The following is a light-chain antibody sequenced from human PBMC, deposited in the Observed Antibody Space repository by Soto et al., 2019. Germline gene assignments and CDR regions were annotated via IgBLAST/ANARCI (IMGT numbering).Light chain of an antibody. CDR2: GAT. V-gene: IGKV3-15*01. CDR1: HNVLSD. J-gene: IGKJ1*01. CDR3: QEYRSWPRT. Sequence: EILLTQSPATLSVSPGETATLSCRASHNVLSDLAWYQQKPGQAPRLLVYGATTRAADAPAKFRARGSGAEVSRTISSLQSEDAETYYRQEYRSWPRTFGQGSKV.